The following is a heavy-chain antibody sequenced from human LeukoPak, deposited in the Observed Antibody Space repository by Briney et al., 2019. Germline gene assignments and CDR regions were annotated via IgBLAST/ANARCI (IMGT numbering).Heavy chain of an antibody. Sequence: PGGSLRLSCAASGFPFSNHAMSWVRQPPGKGLEWVSPISNGNTYYADSVTGSFTFSRADSKNMTYPQMNRLRVEDTARHYFVREGGYGASVCLKSNWFDPWGQGTLVTVSS. CDR2: ISNGNT. CDR3: VREGGYGASVCLKSNWFDP. CDR1: GFPFSNHA. V-gene: IGHV3-23*01. J-gene: IGHJ5*02. D-gene: IGHD4/OR15-4a*01.